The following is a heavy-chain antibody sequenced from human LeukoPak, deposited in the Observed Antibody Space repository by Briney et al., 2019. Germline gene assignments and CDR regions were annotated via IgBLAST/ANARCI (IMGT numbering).Heavy chain of an antibody. D-gene: IGHD1-26*01. CDR3: ARGIVGATRYYYYYMDV. Sequence: PGGSLRLSCAASGFTFSSYSMNWVRQAPGKGLEWVSSISSSSSYIYYADSVKGRFTISRDNAKNSLYLQMYSLRAEDTAVYYCARGIVGATRYYYYYMDVWGKGTTVTVSS. V-gene: IGHV3-21*01. CDR1: GFTFSSYS. CDR2: ISSSSSYI. J-gene: IGHJ6*03.